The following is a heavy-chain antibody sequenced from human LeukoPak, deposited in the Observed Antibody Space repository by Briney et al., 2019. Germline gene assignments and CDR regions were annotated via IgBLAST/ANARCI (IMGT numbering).Heavy chain of an antibody. CDR2: FSGSGGNT. D-gene: IGHD7-27*01. V-gene: IGHV3-23*01. Sequence: GGSLRLSCAASGFTFSSYAMSWVRQAPGKGLEWVSTFSGSGGNTYYADSVKGRFTISRDNSKNTLYLQMNSLRAEDTAVYYCAKETINWDFDYWGQGTLVTVSS. J-gene: IGHJ4*02. CDR1: GFTFSSYA. CDR3: AKETINWDFDY.